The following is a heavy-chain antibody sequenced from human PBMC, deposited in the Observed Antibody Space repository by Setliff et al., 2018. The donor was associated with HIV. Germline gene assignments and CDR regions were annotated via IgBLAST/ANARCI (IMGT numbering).Heavy chain of an antibody. CDR2: IYHSGST. J-gene: IGHJ6*03. Sequence: PSETLSLTCTVSGYSISSGYYWGWIRQPPGKGLEWIGSIYHSGSTYYNPSLKSRVTISVDTSKNQFSLNLNSVTAADTAVYYCARTLSTMVKTDGYYDYYYMDVWGKGTTVTVSS. CDR3: ARTLSTMVKTDGYYDYYYMDV. CDR1: GYSISSGYY. D-gene: IGHD3-10*01. V-gene: IGHV4-38-2*02.